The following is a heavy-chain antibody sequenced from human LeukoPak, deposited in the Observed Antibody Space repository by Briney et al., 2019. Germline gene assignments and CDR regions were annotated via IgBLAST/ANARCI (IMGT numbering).Heavy chain of an antibody. CDR2: ISGSGGRT. J-gene: IGHJ4*02. CDR3: AKEYYYGSGTYYNVDY. D-gene: IGHD3-10*01. CDR1: GLIFGNYA. V-gene: IGHV3-23*01. Sequence: GGSLRLSCAASGLIFGNYAMTWVRQAPGKGLEWVSAISGSGGRTYYADSVKGRFTLSRDNSKNTLYLQMNSLRAEDTAVYYCAKEYYYGSGTYYNVDYWGQGTLVPSPQ.